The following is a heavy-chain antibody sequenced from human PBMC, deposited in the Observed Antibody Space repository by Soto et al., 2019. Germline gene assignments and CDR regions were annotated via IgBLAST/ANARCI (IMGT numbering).Heavy chain of an antibody. V-gene: IGHV3-13*05. J-gene: IGHJ6*02. Sequence: WGCLLLSCVGYGLFFNSYDMYWVRQVKGKGMEWVSAIGAADDPYYSVSVKGRFIVSRDNSQKSLYLQMNNLRAADTAVYFCARAYTGQLPRRGDYYYALDVWGRGTPFTVSS. CDR3: ARAYTGQLPRRGDYYYALDV. D-gene: IGHD2-2*01. CDR1: GLFFNSYD. CDR2: IGAADDP.